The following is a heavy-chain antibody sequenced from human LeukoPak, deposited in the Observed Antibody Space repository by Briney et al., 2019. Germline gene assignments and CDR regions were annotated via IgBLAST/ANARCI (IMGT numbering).Heavy chain of an antibody. CDR1: GGSFSGYY. J-gene: IGHJ4*02. V-gene: IGHV4-34*01. Sequence: SETLSLTCAVYGGSFSGYYWSWIRQPPGKGLEWIGEINHSGSTNYNPSLKSRVTISVDTSKNQFSLKLSSVTAADTAVYHCARGGGYSYGYPPGSYWGQGPLVTVPS. D-gene: IGHD5-18*01. CDR3: ARGGGYSYGYPPGSY. CDR2: INHSGST.